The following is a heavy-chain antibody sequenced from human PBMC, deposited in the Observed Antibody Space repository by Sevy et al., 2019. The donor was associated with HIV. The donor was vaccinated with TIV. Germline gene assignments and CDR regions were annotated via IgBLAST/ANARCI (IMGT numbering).Heavy chain of an antibody. J-gene: IGHJ4*02. Sequence: ASVKVSCKASGYTFTGYYMHWVRQAPGQGLEWMGWINPNSGGTNYAQKFQGWVTMTRDTSISTAYMELSRLRSDDTAVYYCAREFIDTGTTTRATYYFDYWGQGTLVTVSS. CDR1: GYTFTGYY. V-gene: IGHV1-2*04. CDR3: AREFIDTGTTTRATYYFDY. CDR2: INPNSGGT. D-gene: IGHD1-1*01.